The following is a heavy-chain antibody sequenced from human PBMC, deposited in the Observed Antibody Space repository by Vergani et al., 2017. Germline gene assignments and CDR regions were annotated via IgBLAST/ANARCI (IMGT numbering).Heavy chain of an antibody. CDR3: ARADLSHDSSGYPPNRNFDY. V-gene: IGHV4-59*01. CDR2: IYYSGIT. CDR1: GGSISSYY. J-gene: IGHJ4*02. D-gene: IGHD3-22*01. Sequence: QVQLQESGPGLVKPSETLSLICTVSGGSISSYYWSWIRQPPGKGLEWIGHIYYSGITNYNPSLKSRVTISVDTSKKQFSLNLRSVTAADTAVYYCARADLSHDSSGYPPNRNFDYWGQGTLVTVSS.